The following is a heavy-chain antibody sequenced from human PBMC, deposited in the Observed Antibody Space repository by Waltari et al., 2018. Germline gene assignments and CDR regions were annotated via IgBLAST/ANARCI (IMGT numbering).Heavy chain of an antibody. Sequence: EVQLVESGGGLVQPGGSLRLSCAASGFTFSSYSMNWVRQAPGKGLEWVSYISSSISTIYYADSVKGRFTISRDNAKNSLYLQMNSLRAEDTAVYYCARHASEGGDRYDYWGQGTLVTVSS. D-gene: IGHD2-21*02. J-gene: IGHJ4*02. CDR2: ISSSISTI. CDR1: GFTFSSYS. V-gene: IGHV3-48*01. CDR3: ARHASEGGDRYDY.